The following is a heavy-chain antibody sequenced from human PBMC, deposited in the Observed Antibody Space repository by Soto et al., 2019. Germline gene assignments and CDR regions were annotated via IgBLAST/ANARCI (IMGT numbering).Heavy chain of an antibody. CDR3: ARETRRVATIGQGYYYYYMDV. D-gene: IGHD5-12*01. CDR2: IKQDGSEK. V-gene: IGHV3-7*01. CDR1: GFTFSSYW. Sequence: GGSLRLSCAASGFTFSSYWMSWVRQAPGKGLEWVANIKQDGSEKYYVDSVKGRFTISRDNAKNSLYLQMNSLRAEDTAVYYCARETRRVATIGQGYYYYYMDVWGKGTTVTVSS. J-gene: IGHJ6*03.